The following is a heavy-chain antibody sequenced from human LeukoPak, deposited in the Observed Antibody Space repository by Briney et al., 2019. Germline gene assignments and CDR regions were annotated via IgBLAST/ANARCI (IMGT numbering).Heavy chain of an antibody. CDR3: ARGYSSSSPGDY. V-gene: IGHV3-21*01. J-gene: IGHJ4*02. D-gene: IGHD6-6*01. Sequence: GGSLRLSCAASGFTFSSYSMNWVRQAPGEGLEWVSSISSSSSYIYYADSVKGRFTISRDNAKNSLYLQMNSLRAEDTAVYHCARGYSSSSPGDYWGQGTLVTVSS. CDR1: GFTFSSYS. CDR2: ISSSSSYI.